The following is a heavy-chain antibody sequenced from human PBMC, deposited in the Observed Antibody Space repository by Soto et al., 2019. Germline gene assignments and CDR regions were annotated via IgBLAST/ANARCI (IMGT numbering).Heavy chain of an antibody. CDR2: INAGNGNT. Sequence: ASVKVSCKASGYTFTSYAMHWVRQAPGQRLEWMGWINAGNGNTKYSQKFQGRVTITRDTSASTAYMQLSSLTSEDTAVYYCARDDSGFSGRHYIDYFNYWGQGALVTVSS. D-gene: IGHD1-26*01. J-gene: IGHJ4*02. V-gene: IGHV1-3*01. CDR1: GYTFTSYA. CDR3: ARDDSGFSGRHYIDYFNY.